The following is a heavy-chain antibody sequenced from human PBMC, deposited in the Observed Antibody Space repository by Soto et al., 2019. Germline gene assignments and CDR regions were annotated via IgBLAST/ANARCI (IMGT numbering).Heavy chain of an antibody. CDR3: ARAYNGGYFDWFLDY. Sequence: PSETLSLTCTVSGGSISSYYWSWIRQPPGKGLEWIGYIYYSGSTNYNPSLKSRVTISVDTSKNQFSLKLSSVTAADTAVYYCARAYNGGYFDWFLDYWGQGTLVTVSS. V-gene: IGHV4-59*01. CDR1: GGSISSYY. CDR2: IYYSGST. J-gene: IGHJ4*02. D-gene: IGHD3-9*01.